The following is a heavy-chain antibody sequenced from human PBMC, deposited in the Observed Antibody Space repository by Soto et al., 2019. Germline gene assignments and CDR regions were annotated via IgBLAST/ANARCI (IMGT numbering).Heavy chain of an antibody. J-gene: IGHJ5*02. CDR3: AYSMVRGVRRTNWFDP. D-gene: IGHD3-10*01. CDR1: GGTFSSYA. V-gene: IGHV1-69*01. CDR2: IIPIFGTA. Sequence: QVQLVQSGAEVKKPGSSVKVSCKASGGTFSSYAISWVRQAPGQGLAWMGGIIPIFGTANYAQKFQGRVTITADDPTSRAYSELSSLRSEDTAVYYCAYSMVRGVRRTNWFDPWGQGTLVTVSS.